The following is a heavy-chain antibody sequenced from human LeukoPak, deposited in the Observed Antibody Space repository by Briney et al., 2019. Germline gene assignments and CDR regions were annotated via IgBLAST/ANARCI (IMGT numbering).Heavy chain of an antibody. CDR1: GYTFTDYY. CDR2: INPSGGST. CDR3: ARAGITGTFDS. J-gene: IGHJ4*02. Sequence: ASVKVSCKASGYTFTDYYMHWVRQAPGQGLEWLGIINPSGGSTTYPQKFQVRVTMTRDTSTSTVYMDLSSLRSDDTAIYYCARAGITGTFDSWGQGTLVTVSS. V-gene: IGHV1-46*01. D-gene: IGHD1-20*01.